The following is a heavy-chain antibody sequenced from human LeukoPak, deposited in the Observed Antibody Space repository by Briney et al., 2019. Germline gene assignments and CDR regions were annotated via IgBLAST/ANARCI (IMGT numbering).Heavy chain of an antibody. CDR3: ARQAKRDYYYAMDV. V-gene: IGHV5-51*01. CDR1: GYSFTSFW. CDR2: IYPGDSDT. J-gene: IGHJ6*02. Sequence: GESLKISCKASGYSFTSFWIGWVRQMPGRGLEWMGIIYPGDSDTRFSPSFQGQVTISADKSISTAYLQWNSLKASDTAMYYCARQAKRDYYYAMDVWGQGTTVTVSS.